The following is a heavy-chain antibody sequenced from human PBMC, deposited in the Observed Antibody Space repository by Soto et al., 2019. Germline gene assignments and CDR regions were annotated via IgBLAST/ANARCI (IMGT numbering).Heavy chain of an antibody. Sequence: PVKVACTDFGGTFRGYATSRARQAPGQGLEWMGGIIPIFGTANYAQKFQGRVTITADESTSTAYMELSSLRSEDTAVYYCASESTYSSAPKHYYYGMDVWGQGTTVTVPS. V-gene: IGHV1-69*13. CDR3: ASESTYSSAPKHYYYGMDV. J-gene: IGHJ6*02. D-gene: IGHD6-25*01. CDR2: IIPIFGTA. CDR1: GGTFRGYA.